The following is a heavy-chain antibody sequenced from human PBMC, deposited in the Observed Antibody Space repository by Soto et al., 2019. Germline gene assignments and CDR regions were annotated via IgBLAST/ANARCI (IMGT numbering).Heavy chain of an antibody. CDR2: ISYDGSNK. CDR1: GFTFSSYA. CDR3: ARDSGSYRSDGFDY. D-gene: IGHD3-16*02. J-gene: IGHJ4*02. Sequence: QVQLVESGGGMVQPGRSLRLSCAASGFTFSSYAMHWVRQAPGKGLEWVAVISYDGSNKYYADSVKGRFTISRDNSKNTLYLQMNSLRAEDTAVYYCARDSGSYRSDGFDYWGQGTLVTVSS. V-gene: IGHV3-30-3*01.